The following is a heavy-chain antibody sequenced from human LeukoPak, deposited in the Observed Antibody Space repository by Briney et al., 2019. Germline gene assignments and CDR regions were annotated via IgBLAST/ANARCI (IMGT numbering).Heavy chain of an antibody. J-gene: IGHJ3*02. CDR2: VKGDEIST. CDR1: GFTFTDFW. D-gene: IGHD2-21*01. CDR3: ATGPYSAFEM. Sequence: GGSLRLSCAASGFTFTDFWMHWVRQAPGGGLVWVSRVKGDEISTLYADSVKGRFTNSRDNAKNTLYLQMNSLRADDTALYYCATGPYSAFEMWGQGTMVTVSS. V-gene: IGHV3-74*01.